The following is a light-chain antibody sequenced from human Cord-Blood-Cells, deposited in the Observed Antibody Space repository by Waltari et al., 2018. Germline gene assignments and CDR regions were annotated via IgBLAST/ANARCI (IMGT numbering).Light chain of an antibody. CDR2: GAS. CDR3: QQYGNSPYT. V-gene: IGKV3-20*01. J-gene: IGKJ2*01. CDR1: QRVSSGY. Sequence: EIVLTQSPGTLSLSPGERATLSCRASQRVSSGYLAWYQQKPGQAPRRLIYGASSMATGIPDRFSGSGSGTDFTLTISRLEPEDFAVYYCQQYGNSPYTFGQGTKLEIK.